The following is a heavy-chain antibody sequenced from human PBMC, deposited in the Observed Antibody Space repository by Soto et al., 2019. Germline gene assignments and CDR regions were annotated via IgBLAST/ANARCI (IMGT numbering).Heavy chain of an antibody. D-gene: IGHD5-12*01. CDR2: IYYSGST. CDR1: GGSISSGGYY. V-gene: IGHV4-31*03. J-gene: IGHJ5*02. Sequence: PSETLSLTCTVSGGSISSGGYYWSWIRQHPGKGLEWIGYIYYSGSTYYNPSLKSRVTISVDTSKNQFSLKLSSVTAADTAVYYCARQGYPTWFDPWGQGTLVTVSS. CDR3: ARQGYPTWFDP.